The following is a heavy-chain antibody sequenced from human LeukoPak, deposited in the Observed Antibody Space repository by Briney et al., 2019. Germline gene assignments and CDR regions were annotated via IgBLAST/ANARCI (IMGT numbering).Heavy chain of an antibody. V-gene: IGHV1-69-2*01. CDR2: VDPEDGET. CDR1: GYTFTDYY. D-gene: IGHD3-10*01. CDR3: ATRGRPGPALASEC. J-gene: IGHJ4*02. Sequence: ATVKISCKGSGYTFTDYYMHWVQQATGKGLEWMGLVDPEDGETIYAEKFQGRVTITADTSTDTAYMELSSLRSEDTAVYYCATRGRPGPALASECWGQGTLVTVSS.